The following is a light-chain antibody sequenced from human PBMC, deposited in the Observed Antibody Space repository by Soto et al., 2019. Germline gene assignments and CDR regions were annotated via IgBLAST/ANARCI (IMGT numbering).Light chain of an antibody. V-gene: IGKV3D-15*01. CDR3: QQHNQWPIT. J-gene: IGKJ5*01. Sequence: EIVMTQSPATLSVSPGETSSLSCRASQSAGNFLAWYQQKPGQXPRXXIYYISTRATGIPARFSGSGSGTELTITINSLQSEDSEVYYCQQHNQWPITFGQGTRLEIK. CDR2: YIS. CDR1: QSAGNF.